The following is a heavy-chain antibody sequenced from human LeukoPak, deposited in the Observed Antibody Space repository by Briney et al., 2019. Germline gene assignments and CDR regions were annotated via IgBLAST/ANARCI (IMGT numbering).Heavy chain of an antibody. CDR3: ARSYSGSAYYMDV. CDR2: IYYSGST. D-gene: IGHD1-26*01. CDR1: GGSISSGGYY. Sequence: NPSETLSLTCTVSGGSISSGGYYWSWIRQPPGKGLEWIGSIYYSGSTYYNPSLKSRVTISVDTSKNQFSLKLSSVTAADTAVYYCARSYSGSAYYMDVWGKGTTVTVSS. V-gene: IGHV4-39*01. J-gene: IGHJ6*03.